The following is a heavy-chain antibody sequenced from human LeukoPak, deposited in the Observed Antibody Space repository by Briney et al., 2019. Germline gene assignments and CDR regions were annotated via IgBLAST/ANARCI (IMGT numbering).Heavy chain of an antibody. CDR1: GFTFDDYT. J-gene: IGHJ4*02. CDR2: ISWDGGST. Sequence: GGSLRLSCAASGFTFDDYTMHWVRQAPGKGLEWVSLISWDGGSTYYADSVKGRSTISRDNSKNSLYLQMNSLRTEDTALYYCAKGNNWNYERGDYFDYWGQGTLVTVSS. D-gene: IGHD1-7*01. V-gene: IGHV3-43*01. CDR3: AKGNNWNYERGDYFDY.